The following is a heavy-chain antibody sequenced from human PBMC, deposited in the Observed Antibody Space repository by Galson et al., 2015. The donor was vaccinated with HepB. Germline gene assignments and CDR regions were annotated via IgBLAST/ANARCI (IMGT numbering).Heavy chain of an antibody. CDR1: GGTFSSYT. CDR2: IIPILGIA. D-gene: IGHD6-13*01. Sequence: SVKVSCKASGGTFSSYTISWVRQAPGQGLEWMGRIIPILGIANYAQKFQGRVTITADKSTSTAYMELSSLRSEDTAVYYCAREMYSSSRITPFFDYWGQGTLVTVSS. V-gene: IGHV1-69*02. CDR3: AREMYSSSRITPFFDY. J-gene: IGHJ4*02.